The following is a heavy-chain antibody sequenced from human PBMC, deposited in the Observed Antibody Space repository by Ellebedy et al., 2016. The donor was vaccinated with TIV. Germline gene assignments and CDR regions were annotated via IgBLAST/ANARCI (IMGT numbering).Heavy chain of an antibody. CDR1: GFTFSSYA. CDR3: AKAPEGGSGSYTLSPFDY. D-gene: IGHD3-10*01. Sequence: GESLKISXSASGFTFSSYAMHWVRQAPGKGLEYVSAISSNGGSTYYADSVKGRFTISRDNSKNTLYLQMNSLRAEDTAVYYCAKAPEGGSGSYTLSPFDYWGQGTLVTVSS. V-gene: IGHV3-64*04. CDR2: ISSNGGST. J-gene: IGHJ4*02.